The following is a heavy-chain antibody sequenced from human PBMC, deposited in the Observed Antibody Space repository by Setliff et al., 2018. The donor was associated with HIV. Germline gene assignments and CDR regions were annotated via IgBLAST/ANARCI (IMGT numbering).Heavy chain of an antibody. Sequence: SETLSLTCAVSGGSINSADYSWTWIRQPPGKGLEWMGSIYYSGNTYYNPSLRSRITISADTSKNRFYLNLRSVTAADTAVYFCARVPFGSGSYYFDFWGQGTLVTVSS. V-gene: IGHV4-30-4*08. D-gene: IGHD3-10*01. CDR2: IYYSGNT. CDR3: ARVPFGSGSYYFDF. CDR1: GGSINSADYS. J-gene: IGHJ4*02.